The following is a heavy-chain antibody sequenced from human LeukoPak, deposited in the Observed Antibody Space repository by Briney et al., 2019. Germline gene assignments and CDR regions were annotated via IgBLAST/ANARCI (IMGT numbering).Heavy chain of an antibody. CDR2: IYYSGST. CDR3: VREILYCSGGSCYRGPFDN. Sequence: SETLSLTCTVSGGSISSNSYYWDWIRQPPGKGLEWIGTIYYSGSTSYNPSLKSRILFSVDTSQNQFSLKLNSVTAADTAVYYCVREILYCSGGSCYRGPFDNWGQGTLVTVSA. J-gene: IGHJ4*02. V-gene: IGHV4-39*07. D-gene: IGHD2-15*01. CDR1: GGSISSNSYY.